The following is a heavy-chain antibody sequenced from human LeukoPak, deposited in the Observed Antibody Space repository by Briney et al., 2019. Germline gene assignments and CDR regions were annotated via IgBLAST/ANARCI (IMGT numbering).Heavy chain of an antibody. CDR1: GDSVSSNSAA. V-gene: IGHV6-1*01. D-gene: IGHD1-14*01. CDR3: ARERLNHFDY. Sequence: SQTLSLTCAISGDSVSSNSAAWNWMRQSPSRGLEWLGRTYYRSNWFHHYAVSVKSRITINPDTSKNQLSLQLNSATPEDTAVYYCARERLNHFDYWGQGTLVTVSS. CDR2: TYYRSNWFH. J-gene: IGHJ4*02.